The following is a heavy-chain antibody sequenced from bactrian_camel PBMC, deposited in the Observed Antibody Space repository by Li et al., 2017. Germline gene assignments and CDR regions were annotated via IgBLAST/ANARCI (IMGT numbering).Heavy chain of an antibody. Sequence: HVQLVESGGGSVQVGGSLRLSCAGTGYTYISSCMGWFRQAPGEEREAVASIYTGRGRTWFGDSVKGRFAISRDNASNTLHLQMNSLQPDDTAMYHCAASKIDDCYAVLTYDLYNYWGQGTQVTVS. CDR1: GYTYISSC. CDR3: AASKIDDCYAVLTYDLYNY. J-gene: IGHJ4*01. D-gene: IGHD3*01. CDR2: IYTGRGRT. V-gene: IGHV3S1*01.